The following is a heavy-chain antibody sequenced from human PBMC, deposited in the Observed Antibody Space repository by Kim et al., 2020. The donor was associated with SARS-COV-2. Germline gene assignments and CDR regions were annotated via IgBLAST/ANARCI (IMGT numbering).Heavy chain of an antibody. CDR2: ISGSGGST. V-gene: IGHV3-23*01. D-gene: IGHD3-22*01. CDR3: AGTYYYDSSGYYRDSGVIDY. J-gene: IGHJ4*02. CDR1: GFTFSSYA. Sequence: GGSLRLSCAASGFTFSSYAMSWVRQAPGKGLEWVSAISGSGGSTYYADSVKGRFTISRDNSKNTLYLQMNSLRAEDTAVYYCAGTYYYDSSGYYRDSGVIDYWGQGTLVTVSS.